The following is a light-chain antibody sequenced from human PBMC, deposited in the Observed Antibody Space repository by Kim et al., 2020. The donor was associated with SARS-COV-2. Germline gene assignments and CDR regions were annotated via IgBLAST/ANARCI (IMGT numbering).Light chain of an antibody. CDR3: SSYTSSSTYV. Sequence: SITISCTGTSSGIGGYNYVSWYQQHPGKAPKLMIYDVSKRPSGVSNRFSGSKSGNTASLTISGLQAEDEADYYCSSYTSSSTYVFGTGTKVTVL. CDR2: DVS. V-gene: IGLV2-14*04. CDR1: SSGIGGYNY. J-gene: IGLJ1*01.